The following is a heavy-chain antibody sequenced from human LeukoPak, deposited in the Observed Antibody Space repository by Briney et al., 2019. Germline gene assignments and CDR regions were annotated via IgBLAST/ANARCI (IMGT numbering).Heavy chain of an antibody. CDR1: GFTVSSNY. CDR2: IYSGAST. D-gene: IGHD5-24*01. Sequence: PGGSLRLSCAASGFTVSSNYMSWVRQAPGKGLEWVSVIYSGASTYYADSVKGRFTISRDNSKNTLYLQMNSLRAEDTAVYYCAREGHGYKNNLWGQGTLVTVSS. V-gene: IGHV3-53*01. CDR3: AREGHGYKNNL. J-gene: IGHJ5*02.